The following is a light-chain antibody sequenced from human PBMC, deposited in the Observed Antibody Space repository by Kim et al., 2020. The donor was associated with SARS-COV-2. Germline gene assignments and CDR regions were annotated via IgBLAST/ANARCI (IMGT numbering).Light chain of an antibody. CDR1: KLGEKY. V-gene: IGLV3-1*01. J-gene: IGLJ2*01. CDR2: QDT. CDR3: QTWDSITVV. Sequence: SYELTQPPSVSMSPGQTASITCSGDKLGEKYACWYQQKPGQSPVLVIYQDTKRPSGIPERFSGSNSGNTATLTISGTQAMDEADYYCQTWDSITVVFGGG.